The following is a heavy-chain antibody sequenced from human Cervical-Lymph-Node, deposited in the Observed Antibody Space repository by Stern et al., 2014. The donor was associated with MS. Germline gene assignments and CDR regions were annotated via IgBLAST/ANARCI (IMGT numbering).Heavy chain of an antibody. D-gene: IGHD4-17*01. CDR3: AHTTVTFDEAYGLDV. Sequence: ESGPTLVNPTQTLTLTCTFSGFSLSTSGVGVGWIRQPPGKALEWLAVIYWADDERYSPSLKSRLTITKDTSKNQVVLTMANMDPVDTATYYCAHTTVTFDEAYGLDVWGQGTTVTVSS. CDR2: IYWADDE. V-gene: IGHV2-5*02. CDR1: GFSLSTSGVG. J-gene: IGHJ6*02.